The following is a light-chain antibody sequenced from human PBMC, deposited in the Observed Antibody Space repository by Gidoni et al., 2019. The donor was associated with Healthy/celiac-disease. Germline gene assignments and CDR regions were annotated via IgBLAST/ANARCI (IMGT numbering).Light chain of an antibody. CDR2: DAS. V-gene: IGKV3-20*01. J-gene: IGKJ1*01. CDR3: QQYGSSPS. CDR1: QSVSSTY. Sequence: EIVLTQSPGTLSLSPGERATLSCRASQSVSSTYLAWYQQKPGQAPRLLIYDASSRATDIPDRFSGSGSGTDFTLTISRLEPEDFAVYYCQQYGSSPSFGQXTKVEIK.